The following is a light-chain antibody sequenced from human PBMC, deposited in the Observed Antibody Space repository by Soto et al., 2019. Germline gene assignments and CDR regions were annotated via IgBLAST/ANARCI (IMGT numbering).Light chain of an antibody. Sequence: EVLMTQSPATLSVSPGERSTLSCRASQSVSGKLAWYQQTPGQAPRLLIYDASTRETGIPARFSGSGSGTEFTLTISSLQSEDFAVYYCQQSNNWPWTFGQGTQVDIK. V-gene: IGKV3-15*01. CDR3: QQSNNWPWT. CDR1: QSVSGK. CDR2: DAS. J-gene: IGKJ1*01.